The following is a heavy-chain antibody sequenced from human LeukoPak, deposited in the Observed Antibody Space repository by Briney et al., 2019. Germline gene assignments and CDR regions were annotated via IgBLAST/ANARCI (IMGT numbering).Heavy chain of an antibody. CDR2: ISSSGSTI. V-gene: IGHV3-48*01. CDR1: GFTVSSNY. CDR3: ANEGGGAFDF. Sequence: PGGSLRLSCAASGFTVSSNYMNWVRQAPGKGLEWVSYISSSGSTIYYADSVKGRFTISRDNAKNSVYLQMNSLRADDTAVYYCANEGGGAFDFWGQGTMVTVSS. J-gene: IGHJ3*01. D-gene: IGHD3-16*01.